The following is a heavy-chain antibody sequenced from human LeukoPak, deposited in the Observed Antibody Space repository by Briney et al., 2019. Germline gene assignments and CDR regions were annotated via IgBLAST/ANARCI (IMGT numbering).Heavy chain of an antibody. V-gene: IGHV4-59*01. D-gene: IGHD5-12*01. J-gene: IGHJ4*02. Sequence: SETLSLTCTVSGGSFSTYYWSWIRQPPGKGLEWIGYIYHSGSTNYNPSLKSRVTISVDTSKNQFSLKLSSVTTADTAVYYCARVGGYDWRLDYWGQGTLVTVSS. CDR1: GGSFSTYY. CDR3: ARVGGYDWRLDY. CDR2: IYHSGST.